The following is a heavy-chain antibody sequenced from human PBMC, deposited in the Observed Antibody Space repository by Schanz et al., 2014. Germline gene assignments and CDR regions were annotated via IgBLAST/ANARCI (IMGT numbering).Heavy chain of an antibody. CDR1: GFTFSSYG. CDR2: MNESHSTI. CDR3: ARKVVATIGGYYDN. D-gene: IGHD5-12*01. V-gene: IGHV3-23*01. Sequence: EVKLLESGGTLVRPGGSLRLSCAASGFTFSSYGMNWLRQAPGKGLEWVSAMNESHSTIYYADSVRGRFTISRDNAENTLFLQMNSLRAEDTAVYYCARKVVATIGGYYDNWGQGTLVIVSS. J-gene: IGHJ4*02.